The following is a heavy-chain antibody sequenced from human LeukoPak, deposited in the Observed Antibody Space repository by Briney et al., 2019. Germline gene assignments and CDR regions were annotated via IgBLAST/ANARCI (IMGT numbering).Heavy chain of an antibody. CDR1: GASISNYY. J-gene: IGHJ4*02. CDR3: MSNFLQGGYYFDS. Sequence: PSETLSLTCTVSGASISNYYWSWIRQPAGKGLEWIGRISTSGSTNYNPSLKSRVTMSVDTSKNQFSLKLSSVTAADTAVYYCMSNFLQGGYYFDSWGQGNLVTVSS. V-gene: IGHV4-4*07. D-gene: IGHD3-16*01. CDR2: ISTSGST.